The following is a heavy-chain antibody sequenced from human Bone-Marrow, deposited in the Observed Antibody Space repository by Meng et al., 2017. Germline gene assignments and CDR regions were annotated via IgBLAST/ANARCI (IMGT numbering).Heavy chain of an antibody. D-gene: IGHD3-9*01. CDR3: TREEYYDILTGFRADAFDI. CDR2: IRSKAYGGTT. CDR1: GFTFSSYA. Sequence: GGSLRLSCAASGFTFSSYAMSWVRQAPGKGREWVGFIRSKAYGGTTEYAASVKGRFTISRDDSKSIAYLQMNSLKTEDTAVYYCTREEYYDILTGFRADAFDIWGQGTMVTVSS. V-gene: IGHV3-49*04. J-gene: IGHJ3*02.